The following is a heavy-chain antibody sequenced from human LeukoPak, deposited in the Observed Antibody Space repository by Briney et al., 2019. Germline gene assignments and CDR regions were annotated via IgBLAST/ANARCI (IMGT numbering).Heavy chain of an antibody. D-gene: IGHD3-10*01. J-gene: IGHJ3*02. CDR1: GFTFSSYA. Sequence: GGSLRLSCAASGFTFSSYAMSWVRQAPGEGLEWVSSITTSGGSTYYADSVKGRFTISRDNAKNTLYLQMNSLRAEDTAVYYCAKDHYVSGRFDAFDIWGQGTMVTVSS. V-gene: IGHV3-23*01. CDR3: AKDHYVSGRFDAFDI. CDR2: ITTSGGST.